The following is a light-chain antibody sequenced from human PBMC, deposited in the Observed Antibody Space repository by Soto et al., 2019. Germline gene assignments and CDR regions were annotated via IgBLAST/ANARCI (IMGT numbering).Light chain of an antibody. Sequence: VLTQSPGTVSLSPGERATLSCSASESVTSNYLAWYQQKPGQAPRLLIYAASSRASGIPDRFSGSGSGTDFTLSISRVESEDFAVYYCQHYGRSVPWTFGQGTKVEIK. J-gene: IGKJ1*01. CDR3: QHYGRSVPWT. CDR2: AAS. CDR1: ESVTSNY. V-gene: IGKV3-20*01.